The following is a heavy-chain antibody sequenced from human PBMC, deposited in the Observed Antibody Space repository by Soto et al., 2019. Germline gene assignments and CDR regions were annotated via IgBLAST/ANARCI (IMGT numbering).Heavy chain of an antibody. CDR1: GFTFSSYS. CDR2: ISSSSSTI. V-gene: IGHV3-48*01. J-gene: IGHJ6*03. CDR3: ARGGTYYYYYYYMDV. Sequence: EVQLAESGGGLVQPGGSLRLSCAASGFTFSSYSMNWVRQAPGKGLEWVSYISSSSSTIYYADSVKGRFTISRDNAKNSLYLQMNSLRAEDTAVYYCARGGTYYYYYYYMDVWGKGTTVTVSS.